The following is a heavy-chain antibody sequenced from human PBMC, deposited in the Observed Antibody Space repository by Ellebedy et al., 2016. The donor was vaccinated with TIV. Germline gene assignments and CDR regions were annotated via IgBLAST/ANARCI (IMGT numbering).Heavy chain of an antibody. CDR2: IRSKANSYAT. D-gene: IGHD5-18*01. CDR3: TVRGYSYVPVPDY. Sequence: PGGSLRLSCAASGFTFSGSAMHWVRQASGKGLEWVGRIRSKANSYATAYAASVKGRFTISRDDSKNTAYLQMNSLKTEDTAVYYCTVRGYSYVPVPDYWGQGTLVTVSS. V-gene: IGHV3-73*01. CDR1: GFTFSGSA. J-gene: IGHJ4*02.